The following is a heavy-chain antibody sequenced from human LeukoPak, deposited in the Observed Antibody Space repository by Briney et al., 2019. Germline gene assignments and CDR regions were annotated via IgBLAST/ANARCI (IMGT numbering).Heavy chain of an antibody. J-gene: IGHJ3*02. CDR3: ARDSPYDRSAFDI. Sequence: SETLSLTCTVSGYSISSGYYWGWIRQPPGKGLEWIGSIYHSGSTYYNPSLKSRVTISVDTSKNQFSLKLSSVTAADTAVYYCARDSPYDRSAFDIWGQGTMVTVSS. D-gene: IGHD3-22*01. CDR1: GYSISSGYY. CDR2: IYHSGST. V-gene: IGHV4-38-2*02.